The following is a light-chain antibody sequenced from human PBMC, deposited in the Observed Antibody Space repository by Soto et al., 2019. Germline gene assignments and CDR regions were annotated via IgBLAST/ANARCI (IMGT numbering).Light chain of an antibody. V-gene: IGKV3-15*01. J-gene: IGKJ5*01. CDR2: GAS. CDR1: QSVSDY. Sequence: ETLMTQSPATLSVSPGERATLSCRASQSVSDYLAWYQQRPGQAPRLLIFGASTRATGFPARFSGSGSGTEFTLTISSLQSEDFAVYYCQQYHNWPITFGQGTRLEIK. CDR3: QQYHNWPIT.